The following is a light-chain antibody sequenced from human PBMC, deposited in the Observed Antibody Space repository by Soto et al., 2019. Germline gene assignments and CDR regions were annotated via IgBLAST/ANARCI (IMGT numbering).Light chain of an antibody. CDR3: MQGTYWPYT. V-gene: IGKV2-30*01. CDR2: RIS. CDR1: QSLVYSDGNTY. Sequence: DVVMTQSPLSLPVTLGQPASISCRCSQSLVYSDGNTYLSWFQQRPGQSPRRLIYRISDRDSGVPDRFSGSGSGTDFTLKISRVEAEDIGVYYCMQGTYWPYTFGQGTKLEIK. J-gene: IGKJ2*01.